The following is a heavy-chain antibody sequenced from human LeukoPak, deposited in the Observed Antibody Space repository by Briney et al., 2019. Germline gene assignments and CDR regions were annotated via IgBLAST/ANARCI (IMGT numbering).Heavy chain of an antibody. D-gene: IGHD5-24*01. CDR3: ASRDKGYYYGMDV. Sequence: SLIYSGRSTYYVDSVKGTFTISRDNSKNTLYLQMNSLRAEDTAVYYCASRDKGYYYGMDVWGQGTTVTVSS. V-gene: IGHV3-66*01. J-gene: IGHJ6*02. CDR2: IYSGRST.